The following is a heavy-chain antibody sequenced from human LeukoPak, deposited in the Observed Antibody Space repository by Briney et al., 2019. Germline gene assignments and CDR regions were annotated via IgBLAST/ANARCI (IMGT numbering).Heavy chain of an antibody. CDR3: ARGSIGPDY. CDR1: GFTFSSYA. V-gene: IGHV3-74*01. Sequence: GRSLRLSCAASGFTFSSYAMHWVRQPPGKGLVWVSRINNDGSDAVYADSVKGRFTISRDNAKNTLYLQMNSLRAEDTAIYYCARGSIGPDYWGQGALVTVSS. CDR2: INNDGSDA. J-gene: IGHJ4*02.